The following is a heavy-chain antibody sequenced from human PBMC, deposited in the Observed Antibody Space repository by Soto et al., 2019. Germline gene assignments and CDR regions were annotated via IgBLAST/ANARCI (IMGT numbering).Heavy chain of an antibody. CDR1: GGTFSSYA. CDR2: IIPIFGTA. J-gene: IGHJ4*02. Sequence: SVKGSGKASGGTFSSYAISWVRQAPGQGLEWMGGIIPIFGTANYAQKFQGRVTITADKSTSTAYMELSSLRSEDTAVYYCARVHSSSSSDFDSWGQGTLVPVSS. CDR3: ARVHSSSSSDFDS. D-gene: IGHD6-6*01. V-gene: IGHV1-69*06.